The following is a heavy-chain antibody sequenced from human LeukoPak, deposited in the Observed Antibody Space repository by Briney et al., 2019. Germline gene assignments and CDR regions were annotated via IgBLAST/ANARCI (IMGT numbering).Heavy chain of an antibody. CDR1: GFPFSDYG. CDR3: ARDPWTNSDYDGFDY. D-gene: IGHD5-12*01. V-gene: IGHV3-21*01. Sequence: GGSLRLSCAASGFPFSDYGMYWVRQAPGRGLEWVSSISSSSSYIYYADSVKGRFTISRDNAKNSQYLQMNSLRAEDTAVYYCARDPWTNSDYDGFDYWGQGTLVTVSS. J-gene: IGHJ4*02. CDR2: ISSSSSYI.